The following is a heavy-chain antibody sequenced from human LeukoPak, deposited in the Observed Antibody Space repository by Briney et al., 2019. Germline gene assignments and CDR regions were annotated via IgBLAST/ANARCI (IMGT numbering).Heavy chain of an antibody. CDR2: INAGNGNT. CDR3: AQGSGSCYNDPLGGGY. V-gene: IGHV1-3*01. J-gene: IGHJ4*02. CDR1: GYTFTSYA. D-gene: IGHD3-10*01. Sequence: ASVKVSCKASGYTFTSYAMHWVRQAPGQRLEWMGWINAGNGNTKYSQKFQGRVTITRDTSASTAYMELSSLRSEDTAVYYCAQGSGSCYNDPLGGGYWGQGTLVTVSS.